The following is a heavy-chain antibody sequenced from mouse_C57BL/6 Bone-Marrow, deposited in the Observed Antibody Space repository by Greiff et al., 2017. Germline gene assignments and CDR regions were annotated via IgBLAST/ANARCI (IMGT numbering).Heavy chain of an antibody. CDR1: GYTFTGYW. CDR3: ARAGWLLLAWFAY. D-gene: IGHD2-3*01. J-gene: IGHJ3*01. CDR2: ILPGSGST. Sequence: QVQLKESGAELMKPGASVKLSCKATGYTFTGYWIEWVKQRPGHGLEWIGEILPGSGSTHYNEKFKGKATFTAYTSSNTAYMQRSSLTTEDSAIYYCARAGWLLLAWFAYGGQGTLVTVSA. V-gene: IGHV1-9*01.